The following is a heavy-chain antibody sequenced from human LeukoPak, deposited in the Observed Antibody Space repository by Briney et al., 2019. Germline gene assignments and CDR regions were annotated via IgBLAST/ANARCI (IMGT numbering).Heavy chain of an antibody. D-gene: IGHD3-22*01. CDR2: INHSGST. V-gene: IGHV4-34*01. CDR1: GGSFSGYY. Sequence: PSETLSLTCAVYGGSFSGYYWSWIRQPPGKGLEWIGEINHSGSTNYNPSLKSRVTISVDTSKNQFSLKLSSVTAADTAVYYCARGSYYDSSGYEGGWYYFDYWGQGTLVTVSS. J-gene: IGHJ4*02. CDR3: ARGSYYDSSGYEGGWYYFDY.